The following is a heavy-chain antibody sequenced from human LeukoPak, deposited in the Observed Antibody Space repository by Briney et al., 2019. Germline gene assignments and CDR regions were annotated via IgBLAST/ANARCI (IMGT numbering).Heavy chain of an antibody. CDR2: IYWNDDK. CDR3: AHRARGSYSSDY. D-gene: IGHD1-26*01. CDR1: GFSLSTSGVG. V-gene: IGHV2-5*01. J-gene: IGHJ4*02. Sequence: SGPTLVNPTQPLTLTSTFSGFSLSTSGVGVGWIRQPPGKALEWLALIYWNDDKRYSPSPKSRLTITKDTSKNQVVLTMTNMDPVDTATYYCAHRARGSYSSDYWGQGTLVTVSS.